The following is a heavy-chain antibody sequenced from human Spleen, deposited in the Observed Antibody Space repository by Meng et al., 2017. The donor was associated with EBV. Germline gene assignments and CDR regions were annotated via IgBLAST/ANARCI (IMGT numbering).Heavy chain of an antibody. J-gene: IGHJ4*02. CDR1: GITFRSYW. CDR3: ATNKMVY. Sequence: GKLGASGECLVQPGGSLGPSCEASGITFRSYWMHWVRQPPGKGLAWVSRINGDGTSTSHAEYVKGRFTVSRDNVKNTLYLEMNSLRAEDTAVYYCATNKMVYWGRGTLVTVSS. V-gene: IGHV3-74*01. CDR2: INGDGTST. D-gene: IGHD2-8*01.